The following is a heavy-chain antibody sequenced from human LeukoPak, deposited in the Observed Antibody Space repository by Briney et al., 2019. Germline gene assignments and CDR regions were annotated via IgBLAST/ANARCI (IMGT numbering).Heavy chain of an antibody. D-gene: IGHD1-14*01. CDR1: GFTFSSYG. Sequence: TGGSLRLSCAASGFTFSSYGMHWVRQAPGKGLEWVAFIRYDGSKEYYADSVKGRFTISRDNSKNTLYLQMNSLTTEDTAVYYCAKESRYYYVDYWGQGTLVTVSS. CDR3: AKESRYYYVDY. CDR2: IRYDGSKE. J-gene: IGHJ4*02. V-gene: IGHV3-30*02.